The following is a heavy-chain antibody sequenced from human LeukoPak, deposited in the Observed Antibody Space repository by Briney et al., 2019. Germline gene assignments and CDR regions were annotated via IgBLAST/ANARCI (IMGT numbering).Heavy chain of an antibody. CDR2: IYYSGST. CDR1: GGSISSYY. V-gene: IGHV4-59*01. CDR3: ARGRPGYSSGWPNSFDP. J-gene: IGHJ5*02. D-gene: IGHD6-19*01. Sequence: SETPSLTCTVSGGSISSYYWSWIRQPPGKGLEWIGYIYYSGSTNYNPSLKSRVTISVDTSKNQFSLKLSSVTAADTAVYYCARGRPGYSSGWPNSFDPWGQGTLVTVSS.